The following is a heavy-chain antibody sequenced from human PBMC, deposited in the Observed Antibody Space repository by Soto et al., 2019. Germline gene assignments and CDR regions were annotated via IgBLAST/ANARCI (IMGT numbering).Heavy chain of an antibody. V-gene: IGHV4-59*01. J-gene: IGHJ4*02. D-gene: IGHD6-13*01. CDR1: GGSISSYY. Sequence: SETLSLTCTVSGGSISSYYWSWIRQPPGKGLEWIGYIYYSGSTNYNPSLKSRVTISVDTSKNQFSLKLSSVTAADTAVYYCARLPIAAAGTNFDYWGQGTLVTVSS. CDR2: IYYSGST. CDR3: ARLPIAAAGTNFDY.